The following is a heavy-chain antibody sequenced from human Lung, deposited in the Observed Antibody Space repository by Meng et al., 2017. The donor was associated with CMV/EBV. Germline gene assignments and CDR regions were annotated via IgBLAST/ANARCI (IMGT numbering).Heavy chain of an antibody. CDR3: ARDFLDYGGWFDP. J-gene: IGHJ5*02. CDR1: GYTFSGYY. CDR2: INPKSGDT. V-gene: IGHV1-2*02. D-gene: IGHD4/OR15-4a*01. Sequence: ASVKVSCKASGYTFSGYYIHWVRQAPGQGLEWMGWINPKSGDTKYEQRFQGRVSVTRDTSITTAYMELSSLRSDDTAVYYCARDFLDYGGWFDPWGHGTLVTVSS.